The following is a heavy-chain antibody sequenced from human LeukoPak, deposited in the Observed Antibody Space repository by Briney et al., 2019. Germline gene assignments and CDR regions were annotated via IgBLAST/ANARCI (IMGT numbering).Heavy chain of an antibody. CDR2: IIPIFGTA. D-gene: IGHD1-7*01. Sequence: SVKVSCKASGGTFSSYAISWVRQAPGQGLEWMGGIIPIFGTANYAQKFQGRVTITADESTSTAYMELSSLRSEDTAVYYCARDLPYNWNSRRFDPWGQGTLVTVSS. CDR1: GGTFSSYA. J-gene: IGHJ5*02. CDR3: ARDLPYNWNSRRFDP. V-gene: IGHV1-69*13.